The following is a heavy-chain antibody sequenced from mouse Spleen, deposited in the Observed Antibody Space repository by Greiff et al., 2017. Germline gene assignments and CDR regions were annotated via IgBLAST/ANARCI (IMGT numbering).Heavy chain of an antibody. CDR3: ARWGGAY. CDR1: GYTFTSYW. CDR2: IDPSDSYT. V-gene: IGHV1-69*01. Sequence: QVQLQQSGAELVMPGASVKLSCKASGYTFTSYWMHWVKQRPGQGLEWIGEIDPSDSYTNYNQKFKGKATLTVDKSSSTAYMQLSSLTSEDSAVYYCARWGGAYWGQGTLVTVSA. J-gene: IGHJ3*01.